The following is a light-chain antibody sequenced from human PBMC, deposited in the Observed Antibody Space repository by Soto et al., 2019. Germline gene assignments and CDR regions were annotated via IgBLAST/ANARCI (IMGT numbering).Light chain of an antibody. J-gene: IGKJ1*01. CDR2: CAS. CDR1: QSVDSSY. V-gene: IGKV3-20*01. Sequence: EIVWTQSPGALSLSPGERGTLSCRAIQSVDSSYLAWYHQRPGQAPRLLIYCASSRATGIPDRFSGSGSGTDFTLTISRLEPEAVAVNYCQHFGSSRGTSGKGTKGYIK. CDR3: QHFGSSRGT.